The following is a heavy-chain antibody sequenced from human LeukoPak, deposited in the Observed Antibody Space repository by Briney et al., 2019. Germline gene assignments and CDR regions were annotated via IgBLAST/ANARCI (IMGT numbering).Heavy chain of an antibody. V-gene: IGHV3-74*01. Sequence: GSLRPSCAASGFTFSSSWMHWVRQAPGKGLVWVSRINSDGSTTTYADSVKGRFTISRDNAKNTLYLQMNSLRADDTAVYYCARAVGGSSDYWGQGTLVTVSS. J-gene: IGHJ4*02. D-gene: IGHD1-26*01. CDR3: ARAVGGSSDY. CDR1: GFTFSSSW. CDR2: INSDGSTT.